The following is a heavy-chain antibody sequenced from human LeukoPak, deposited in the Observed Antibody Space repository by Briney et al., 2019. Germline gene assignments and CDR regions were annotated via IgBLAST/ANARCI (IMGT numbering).Heavy chain of an antibody. Sequence: VSVKVSCTASGYTFPSSGISWVRQAPGKGLEWVGWISAYYGHTIYAKTLQGRVTMTTDTSTSTAYMEMRSLRADDTAVYYCAREGSYCSSTSCSIFDYWGQGTLVTVSS. CDR2: ISAYYGHT. J-gene: IGHJ4*02. CDR3: AREGSYCSSTSCSIFDY. D-gene: IGHD2-2*01. V-gene: IGHV1-18*01. CDR1: GYTFPSSG.